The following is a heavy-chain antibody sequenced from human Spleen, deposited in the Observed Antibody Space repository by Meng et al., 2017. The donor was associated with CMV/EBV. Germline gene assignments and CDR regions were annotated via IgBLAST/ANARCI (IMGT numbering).Heavy chain of an antibody. Sequence: GESLKISCAASGFIFSGYEMNWVRQAPGKGLEWLSYITSSGSITYYADSVKGRFTISRDNAKNSLYLQMNSLRAEDTAVYYCASLFGVVPAAMGYYYYYGMDVWGQGTTVTVSS. V-gene: IGHV3-48*03. J-gene: IGHJ6*02. CDR2: ITSSGSIT. CDR3: ASLFGVVPAAMGYYYYYGMDV. D-gene: IGHD2-2*01. CDR1: GFIFSGYE.